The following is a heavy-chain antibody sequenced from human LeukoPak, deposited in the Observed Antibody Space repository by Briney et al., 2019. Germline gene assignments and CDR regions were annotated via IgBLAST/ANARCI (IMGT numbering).Heavy chain of an antibody. CDR2: INPSGGST. D-gene: IGHD1/OR15-1a*01. J-gene: IGHJ4*02. V-gene: IGHV1-46*01. CDR1: GYTFTSNY. Sequence: ASVTVSCTAFGYTFTSNYMHWVRQAPGQGLEWMGIINPSGGSTSYAQKFQGRITLSRDTSTSTVYMELSSLRSDDTAVYYCARAVNTPIYYFEYWGQGALVTVSS. CDR3: ARAVNTPIYYFEY.